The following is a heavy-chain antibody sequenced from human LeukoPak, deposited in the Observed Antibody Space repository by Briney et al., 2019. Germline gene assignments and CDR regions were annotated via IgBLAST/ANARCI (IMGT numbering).Heavy chain of an antibody. CDR3: ARDSPLDY. CDR2: INHSGST. Sequence: SETLSLTCAVYGGSFSGYYWSWIRQPPGKGLEWIGEINHSGSTYYNPSLKSRVTISVDTSKNQFSLKLSSVTAADTAVYYCARDSPLDYWGQGTLVTVSS. J-gene: IGHJ4*02. CDR1: GGSFSGYY. V-gene: IGHV4-34*01.